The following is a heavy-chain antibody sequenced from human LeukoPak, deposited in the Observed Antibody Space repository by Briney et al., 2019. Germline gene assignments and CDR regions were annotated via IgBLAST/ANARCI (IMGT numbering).Heavy chain of an antibody. CDR3: AKAASPKSRRYSMDV. V-gene: IGHV3-43D*04. CDR2: ISWDGGST. Sequence: GGSLRLSCAASGFIFDDYAMHWVRQAPGEGLEWVSLISWDGGSTYYADSVKGRFTISRDNSKNSLYLQMNSLRAEDTALYYCAKAASPKSRRYSMDVWGKGTTVTVSS. CDR1: GFIFDDYA. J-gene: IGHJ6*04.